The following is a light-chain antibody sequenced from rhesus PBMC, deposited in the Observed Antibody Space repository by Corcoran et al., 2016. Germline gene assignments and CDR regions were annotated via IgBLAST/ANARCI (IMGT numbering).Light chain of an antibody. Sequence: DIQMPQSPSSLSASVEDTVTITCRASQGINLYLSWYQQKSGSAPKTLIYYASDLETGFPSRFSGSGCGREYTRTIRSLQPEDVATYYCLQYYNSPYNFGQGTKVEIK. J-gene: IGKJ2*01. CDR1: QGINLY. V-gene: IGKV1-66*01. CDR2: YAS. CDR3: LQYYNSPYN.